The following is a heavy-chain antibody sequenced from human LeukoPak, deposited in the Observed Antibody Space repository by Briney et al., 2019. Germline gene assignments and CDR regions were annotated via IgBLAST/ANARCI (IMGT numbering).Heavy chain of an antibody. J-gene: IGHJ4*02. D-gene: IGHD2-21*02. CDR1: GGSFSAYY. Sequence: PETLSLTCAVYGGSFSAYYWSWIRQPPGKGLEWIGEIIHSGSTNNNPSLKSRVTISVNTSKNQFSLKLSSVTAADTAVYYCARGGFYCGGDCYVDYWGQGTLVTVSS. V-gene: IGHV4-34*01. CDR2: IIHSGST. CDR3: ARGGFYCGGDCYVDY.